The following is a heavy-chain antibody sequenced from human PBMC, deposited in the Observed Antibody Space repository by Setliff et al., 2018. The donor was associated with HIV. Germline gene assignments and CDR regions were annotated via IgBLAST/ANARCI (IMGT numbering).Heavy chain of an antibody. D-gene: IGHD3-10*01. V-gene: IGHV1-58*01. CDR1: GFTFTSSA. CDR2: IVVGSGNT. CDR3: AAEVKGILWFGGDAFDI. Sequence: RASVKVSCKASGFTFTSSAVQWVRQARRQRLEWIGWIVVGSGNTNYAQKFQERVTITRDMSTSTAYMELSSLRSEDTAVYYCAAEVKGILWFGGDAFDIWGQGTMVTVSS. J-gene: IGHJ3*02.